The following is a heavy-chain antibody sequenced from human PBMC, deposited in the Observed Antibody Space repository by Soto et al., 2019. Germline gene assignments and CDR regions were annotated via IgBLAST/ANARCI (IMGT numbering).Heavy chain of an antibody. CDR3: AKASHNGFCSRTTCSYSVYFDY. Sequence: EVRLLESGGGLVQSGGSLRLSCTASGFTFSSYAMTWVRQAPGKGLEWVSAISGSAGSTYYADSVRGRFTISRDNSKNTLSLQMKSLKDDDTAVYYWAKASHNGFCSRTTCSYSVYFDYWGQGTLVTVPS. V-gene: IGHV3-23*01. D-gene: IGHD2-2*03. CDR1: GFTFSSYA. CDR2: ISGSAGST. J-gene: IGHJ4*02.